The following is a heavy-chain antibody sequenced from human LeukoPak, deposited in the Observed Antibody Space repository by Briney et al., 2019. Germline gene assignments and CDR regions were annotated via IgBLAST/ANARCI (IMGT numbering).Heavy chain of an antibody. CDR3: ARSGAYYDILTGYYIDY. J-gene: IGHJ4*02. CDR2: ISSSGSTI. Sequence: GGSLRLSCAASGFTFSSYEMNWVRQAPGKRLEWVSYISSSGSTIYYADSVKGRFTISRDNAKNSLYLQMNSLRAEDTAVYYCARSGAYYDILTGYYIDYWGQGTLVTVSS. V-gene: IGHV3-48*03. CDR1: GFTFSSYE. D-gene: IGHD3-9*01.